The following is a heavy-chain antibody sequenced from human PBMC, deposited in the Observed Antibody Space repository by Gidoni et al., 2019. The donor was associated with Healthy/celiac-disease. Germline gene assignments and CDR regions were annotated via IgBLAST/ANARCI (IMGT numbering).Heavy chain of an antibody. CDR2: IDPSDSYT. CDR1: GYNFHSYW. Sequence: EVQLVQSGAEVKTSGESLRISCKGSGYNFHSYWINWVRQMPGKGLEWMGRIDPSDSYTNYSPSFQGHVTFSADKSISTAYLQWSSLKASDTAMYYCATHSQPAAVLSMDVWGQGTTVTVSS. J-gene: IGHJ6*02. D-gene: IGHD2-2*01. CDR3: ATHSQPAAVLSMDV. V-gene: IGHV5-10-1*03.